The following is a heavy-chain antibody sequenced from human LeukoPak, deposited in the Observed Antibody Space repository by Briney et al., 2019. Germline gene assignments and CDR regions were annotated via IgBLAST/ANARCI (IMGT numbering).Heavy chain of an antibody. Sequence: GASVKVSCTASGYTFGIYDINWVRQATGQGLEWMGWINPNTGNTGYAQKFQGRVTFTRDPSISTAYMELSSLTSEDTAVYYCGRVLGGGNSVHFDYWGQGALVTVSS. D-gene: IGHD4-23*01. V-gene: IGHV1-8*02. CDR1: GYTFGIYD. CDR2: INPNTGNT. CDR3: GRVLGGGNSVHFDY. J-gene: IGHJ4*02.